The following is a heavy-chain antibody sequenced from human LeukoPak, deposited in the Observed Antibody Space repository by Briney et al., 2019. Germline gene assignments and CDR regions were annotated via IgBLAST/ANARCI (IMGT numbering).Heavy chain of an antibody. CDR3: AREGVGATGNAFDI. Sequence: GGSLRLSCAASGFTFSSYAMHWVRQAPGKGLEWVAVISYDGSNKYYADSVKGRFTISRDNSKNTLYLQMNSLRAEDTAVYYCAREGVGATGNAFDIWGQGTMVTVSS. D-gene: IGHD1-26*01. CDR2: ISYDGSNK. J-gene: IGHJ3*02. V-gene: IGHV3-30-3*01. CDR1: GFTFSSYA.